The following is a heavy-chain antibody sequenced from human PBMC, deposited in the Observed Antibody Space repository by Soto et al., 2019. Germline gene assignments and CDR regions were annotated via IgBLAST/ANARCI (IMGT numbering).Heavy chain of an antibody. D-gene: IGHD6-13*01. J-gene: IGHJ4*02. V-gene: IGHV2-26*01. CDR1: GFSLSNARMG. Sequence: QVTLKESGPVLVKPTETLTLTCTVSGFSLSNARMGVSWIRQPPGKALEWLAHIFSNDEKSYSTSLKSRLTISKDTSKSQVVLTMTNMDPVDTATYYCARTFPGIAAAGDYWGQGTLVNVSS. CDR3: ARTFPGIAAAGDY. CDR2: IFSNDEK.